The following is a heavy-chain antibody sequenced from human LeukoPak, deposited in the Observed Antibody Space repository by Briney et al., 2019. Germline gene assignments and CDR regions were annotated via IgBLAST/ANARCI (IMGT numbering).Heavy chain of an antibody. D-gene: IGHD3-22*01. CDR1: GGTFSSYA. CDR2: IIPIFGTA. Sequence: GASVKVSCKASGGTFSSYAIGWVRQAPGQGLEWMGRIIPIFGTANYAQKFQGRVTITTDESTSTAYMELSSLRSEDTAVYYCARDAATYYYDSSGLDPWGQGTLVTVSS. V-gene: IGHV1-69*05. J-gene: IGHJ5*02. CDR3: ARDAATYYYDSSGLDP.